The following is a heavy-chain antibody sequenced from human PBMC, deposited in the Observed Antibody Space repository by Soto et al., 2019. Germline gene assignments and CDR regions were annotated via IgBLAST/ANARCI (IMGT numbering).Heavy chain of an antibody. V-gene: IGHV4-39*01. J-gene: IGHJ4*02. CDR1: GDSINSDKYY. D-gene: IGHD3-9*01. CDR3: ARLEGLATISYYFDF. Sequence: SETLSLTCSVSGDSINSDKYYWGWIRQPPGKGLEWIGSIYYRGNTYYNPSLQTRVTISIDKSKSQFSLRLNSVTAADSALYFCARLEGLATISYYFDFWGQGAQVTVSS. CDR2: IYYRGNT.